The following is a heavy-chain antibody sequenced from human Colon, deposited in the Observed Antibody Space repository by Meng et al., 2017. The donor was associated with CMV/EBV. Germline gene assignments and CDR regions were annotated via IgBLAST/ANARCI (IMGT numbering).Heavy chain of an antibody. CDR2: IHYSGST. D-gene: IGHD1-1*01. CDR3: ARDRSLYTNSQNYYYGMDV. Sequence: SETLSLTCTVFGGSISSSISYWGWIRQSPGKGLEWIGNIHYSGSTYYNPSHKSRVTMSVDTSKNQFSLKLSSVTAADTATYFCARDRSLYTNSQNYYYGMDVWGQGTTVTVSS. J-gene: IGHJ6*02. V-gene: IGHV4-39*07. CDR1: GGSISSSISY.